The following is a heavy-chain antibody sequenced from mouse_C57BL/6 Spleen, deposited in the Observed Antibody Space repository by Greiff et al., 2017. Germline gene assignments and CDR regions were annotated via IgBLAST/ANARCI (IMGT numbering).Heavy chain of an antibody. D-gene: IGHD2-1*01. Sequence: EVKLLESGGGLVQPGESLKLSCESTEYEFPSHDMSWVRKIPEKRLELVAAINSDGGSTYYPDTMERRFIISRDNTKKTLYLQMSSLRSEDTALYYCARRGNYRYWYFDVWGTGTTVTVSS. J-gene: IGHJ1*03. CDR1: EYEFPSHD. CDR3: ARRGNYRYWYFDV. V-gene: IGHV5-2*01. CDR2: INSDGGST.